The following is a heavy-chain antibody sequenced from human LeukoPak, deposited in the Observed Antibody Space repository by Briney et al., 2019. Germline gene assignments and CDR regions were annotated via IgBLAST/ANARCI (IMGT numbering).Heavy chain of an antibody. CDR3: GGSSSSSRSYFDY. V-gene: IGHV3-66*01. J-gene: IGHJ4*02. CDR2: IYGGNST. Sequence: GGSLRLSCAASGFTVSSNYMNWVRQAPGKGLEWVSVIYGGNSTYYANSVKGSFLNSRDNSKNTLYLQMKSERAADTAVYYCGGSSSSSRSYFDYWGPGTLVTVSS. D-gene: IGHD6-6*01. CDR1: GFTVSSNY.